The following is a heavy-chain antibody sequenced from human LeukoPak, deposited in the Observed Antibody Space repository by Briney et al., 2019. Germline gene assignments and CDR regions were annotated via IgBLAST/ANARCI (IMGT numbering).Heavy chain of an antibody. V-gene: IGHV3-21*01. CDR3: ARERSVVADY. CDR1: GFTFSDYS. D-gene: IGHD2-21*01. J-gene: IGHJ4*02. CDR2: IGSTSTFI. Sequence: GGSLRLSCVASGFTFSDYSMNWVRQAPGKGLEWVSAIGSTSTFISYADSVRGRFAISRDNAENSLYLQMNSLRGEDTAIYFCARERSVVADYWGQGTLVTVP.